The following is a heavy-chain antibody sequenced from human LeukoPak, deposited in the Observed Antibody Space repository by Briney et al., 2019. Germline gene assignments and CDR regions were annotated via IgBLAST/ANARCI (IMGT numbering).Heavy chain of an antibody. V-gene: IGHV4-4*07. D-gene: IGHD6-25*01. CDR2: INTSGST. CDR3: AREGGDPRWLDP. CDR1: GGSISSYY. Sequence: SETLSLTCTVPGGSISSYYWTWLRQSAGKGLEWIGRINTSGSTNYNPSLRSRVTMSVNTSKNQFSLNLTSVTAADTAVYSCAREGGDPRWLDPWGQGTLVTVSS. J-gene: IGHJ5*02.